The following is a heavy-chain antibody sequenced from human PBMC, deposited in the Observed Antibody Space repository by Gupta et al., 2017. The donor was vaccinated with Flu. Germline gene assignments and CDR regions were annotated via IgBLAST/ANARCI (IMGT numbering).Heavy chain of an antibody. V-gene: IGHV1-8*01. CDR2: MKPNSGNT. Sequence: QVQLVQSGAEVKKPGASVKVSCKASGYTFTSYDINWVRQATGQGREWMGWMKPNSGNTGEAQKVQGRVTMKRNTSIRTAYMELRRMRSEETAVYYCARADDSSGYFDDGGQGTMVTVSS. CDR3: ARADDSSGYFDD. J-gene: IGHJ4*02. CDR1: GYTFTSYD. D-gene: IGHD3-22*01.